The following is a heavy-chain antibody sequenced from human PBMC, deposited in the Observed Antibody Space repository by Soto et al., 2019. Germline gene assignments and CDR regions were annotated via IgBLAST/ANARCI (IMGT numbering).Heavy chain of an antibody. J-gene: IGHJ4*02. CDR1: GAXXXXXXXX. CDR2: VHPNGNI. Sequence: QVQLQESGPGLVKPSQTLSLTCTVSGAXXXXXXXXXXXXXXXXXXGLQWLGHVHPNGNIYYNPSLQSRFTMSMDTSXNQVSLQXXXXXVXXTXVYYCVRGSDPYKCGFWGQGALVTVSS. D-gene: IGHD2-21*01. CDR3: CVRGSDPYKCGF. V-gene: IGHV4-31*03.